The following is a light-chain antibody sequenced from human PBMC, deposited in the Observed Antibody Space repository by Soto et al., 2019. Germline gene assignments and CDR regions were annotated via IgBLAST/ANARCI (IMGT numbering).Light chain of an antibody. Sequence: EIVLTQSPATLSLSPGERATLSCRASQSVGSYLAWYQQKPGHAPRLLIYDASSRATGIPARFSGSGSGTDFTLTISSLEPEDFAVYYCQQRSNWPLTFGGGTKVDIK. CDR2: DAS. CDR3: QQRSNWPLT. CDR1: QSVGSY. J-gene: IGKJ4*01. V-gene: IGKV3-11*01.